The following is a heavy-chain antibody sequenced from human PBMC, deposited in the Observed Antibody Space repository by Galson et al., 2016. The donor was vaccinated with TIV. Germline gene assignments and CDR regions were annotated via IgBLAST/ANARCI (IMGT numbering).Heavy chain of an antibody. D-gene: IGHD1-1*01. CDR2: IREDGSEI. J-gene: IGHJ4*02. CDR1: GFSFRSYW. Sequence: SLRLSCAASGFSFRSYWMSWVRQAPGKGLQWEANIREDGSEIYYVDSVKGRFTISRDNAKNSLYLQMSSLRAEDTAMYYCSRDLTTGNPGYDYWGQGTLVTVSS. V-gene: IGHV3-7*01. CDR3: SRDLTTGNPGYDY.